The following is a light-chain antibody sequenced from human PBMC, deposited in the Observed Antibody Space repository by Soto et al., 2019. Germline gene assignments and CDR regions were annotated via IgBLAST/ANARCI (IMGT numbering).Light chain of an antibody. CDR3: MRHTHWPGT. V-gene: IGKV2-30*01. J-gene: IGKJ1*01. Sequence: DVVMTQSPLPLPVTLGQPAPISCRSSKSLVYSDGSTSLNQFQQRLGQSPRRLSYEVSNRESGVPDRFSGSGSGTEFTLTISGVEAEDVGVYYFMRHTHWPGTFGHGKKVEIK. CDR2: EVS. CDR1: KSLVYSDGSTS.